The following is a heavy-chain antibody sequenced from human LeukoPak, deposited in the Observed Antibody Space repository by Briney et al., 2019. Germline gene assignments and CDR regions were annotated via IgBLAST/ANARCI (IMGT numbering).Heavy chain of an antibody. D-gene: IGHD1-1*01. J-gene: IGHJ4*02. CDR1: GYTSTGYD. CDR3: ARRRYNWNGYDY. CDR2: MDPNSGNT. Sequence: ASVKVSCKASGYTSTGYDINWVRQATGQGLEWMGWMDPNSGNTGYAQKFQGRVTITRNTSISTAYMELSSLRSEDTAVYYCARRRYNWNGYDYWGQGTLVTVSS. V-gene: IGHV1-8*03.